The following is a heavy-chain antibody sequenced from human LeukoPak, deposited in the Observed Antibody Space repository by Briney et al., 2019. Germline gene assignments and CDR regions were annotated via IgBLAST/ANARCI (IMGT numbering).Heavy chain of an antibody. J-gene: IGHJ4*02. CDR3: ARHLRGATIYYDY. CDR2: ISYSVTT. D-gene: IGHD1-26*01. CDR1: GGSISSSSYY. V-gene: IGHV4-39*01. Sequence: SETLSLTCTVSGGSISSSSYYWAWIRQPPGKGLEWIASISYSVTTYYNPSLESRVTISVDTSKSQLSLKLSSVTAADTAVYYCARHLRGATIYYDYWGQGTLVTVSS.